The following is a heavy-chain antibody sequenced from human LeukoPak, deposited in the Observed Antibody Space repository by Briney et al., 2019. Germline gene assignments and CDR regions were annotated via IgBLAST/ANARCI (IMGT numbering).Heavy chain of an antibody. V-gene: IGHV4-59*08. CDR1: GGSISSYY. J-gene: IGHJ4*02. D-gene: IGHD3-22*01. CDR2: IYYTGST. Sequence: SETLSLTCTVSGGSISSYYWTWIRQPPGKGLEWIGYIYYTGSTNYNPSLKSRVTISVDTSKNHFSLKLTSVTAADTAVYYCARMYDRSGYYYPFDYWGQGTLVTVSS. CDR3: ARMYDRSGYYYPFDY.